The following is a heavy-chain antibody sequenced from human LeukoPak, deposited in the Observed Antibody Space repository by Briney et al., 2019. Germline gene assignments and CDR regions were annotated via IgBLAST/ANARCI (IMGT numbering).Heavy chain of an antibody. Sequence: GGSLRLSCAASGFTFSNAWMSLVRQAPGKGLEWVGRIKSKTDGGTTDYAAPVKGRFTISRDDSKNTLYLQMNSLKTEDPAVYYCTTDYGVLLWFGVPDAFDIWGQGTMVTVSS. CDR3: TTDYGVLLWFGVPDAFDI. CDR2: IKSKTDGGTT. V-gene: IGHV3-15*01. D-gene: IGHD3-10*01. J-gene: IGHJ3*02. CDR1: GFTFSNAW.